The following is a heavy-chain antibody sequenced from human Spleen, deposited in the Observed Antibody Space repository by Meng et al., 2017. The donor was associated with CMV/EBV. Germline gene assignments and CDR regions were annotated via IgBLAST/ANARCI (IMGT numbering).Heavy chain of an antibody. CDR1: GYTFTGNY. V-gene: IGHV1-2*06. Sequence: QVQLGQFGAEVKKPGASGKVSCKASGYTFTGNYIHWVRQAPGQGLEWMGRINPNTGGTNSAQKFQGRVTMTRDTSISTAYMELSRLRSDDTAVYFCARELMVRGGPSAYWGQGTLVTVSS. D-gene: IGHD3-10*01. CDR3: ARELMVRGGPSAY. J-gene: IGHJ4*02. CDR2: INPNTGGT.